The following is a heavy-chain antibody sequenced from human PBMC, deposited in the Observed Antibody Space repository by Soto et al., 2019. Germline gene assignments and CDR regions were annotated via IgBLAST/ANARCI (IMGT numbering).Heavy chain of an antibody. CDR3: ASPRPTYDTPLDY. CDR1: GFTFSSYE. J-gene: IGHJ4*02. Sequence: GGSLRLSCAASGFTFSSYEMNWVRQAPGKGLEWVSYISSSGSTIYYADSVKGRFTISRDNANNSLYLQMNSLRAEDTAVYYCASPRPTYDTPLDYWGQGTLVTVSS. CDR2: ISSSGSTI. D-gene: IGHD3-22*01. V-gene: IGHV3-48*03.